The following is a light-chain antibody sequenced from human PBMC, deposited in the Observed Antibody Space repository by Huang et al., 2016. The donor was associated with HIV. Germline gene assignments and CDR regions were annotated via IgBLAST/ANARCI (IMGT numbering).Light chain of an antibody. V-gene: IGKV1-33*01. CDR1: QDITTF. Sequence: DIQMTQSPSSLSASVGDRVTITCQASQDITTFVAWYQQRPGKAPKLLIYDASDLETGVPSRFSGSGSGTDFTFTISSLKPEDIATYYCQQYDSLPWTFGPGTKVDIK. CDR3: QQYDSLPWT. J-gene: IGKJ3*01. CDR2: DAS.